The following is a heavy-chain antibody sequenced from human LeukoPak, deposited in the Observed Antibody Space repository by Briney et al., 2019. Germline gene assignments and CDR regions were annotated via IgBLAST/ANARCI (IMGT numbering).Heavy chain of an antibody. CDR1: GDSINSSDYY. V-gene: IGHV4-39*01. CDR2: IYYSGST. J-gene: IGHJ4*02. CDR3: ARHGNWDPFDY. D-gene: IGHD7-27*01. Sequence: SETLSLTCSVSGDSINSSDYYWAWIRQPPGEGLEWIGTIYYSGSTYYKSSLKSRLTISVDSSKNQFSLKMISVTAADTGVYYCARHGNWDPFDYWGQGALVTVSS.